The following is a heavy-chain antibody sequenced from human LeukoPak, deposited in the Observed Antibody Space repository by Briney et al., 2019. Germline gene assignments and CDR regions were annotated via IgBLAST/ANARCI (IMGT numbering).Heavy chain of an antibody. CDR2: INPNSGGT. Sequence: ASVKVSCKASGYTFTGYYMHWVGQAPGQGLEWMGWINPNSGGTNYAQKFQGRVTMTRDTSISTAYMELSRLRSDDTAVYYCARGHNWNVPIDYWGQGTLVTVSS. V-gene: IGHV1-2*02. J-gene: IGHJ4*02. CDR1: GYTFTGYY. CDR3: ARGHNWNVPIDY. D-gene: IGHD1-1*01.